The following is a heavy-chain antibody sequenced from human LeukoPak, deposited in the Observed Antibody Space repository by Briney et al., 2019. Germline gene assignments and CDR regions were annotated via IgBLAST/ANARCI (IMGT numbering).Heavy chain of an antibody. CDR2: IIPIFGTA. J-gene: IGHJ6*03. V-gene: IGHV1-69*06. CDR3: ARVAAAGTNYYYMDV. D-gene: IGHD6-13*01. Sequence: SVKVSCKASGGTFSNYAISWVRQAPGQGLEWMGGIIPIFGTANYAQKFQGRVTITADKSTSTAYMELSSLRSEDTAVYYCARVAAAGTNYYYMDVWGKGTTVTVSS. CDR1: GGTFSNYA.